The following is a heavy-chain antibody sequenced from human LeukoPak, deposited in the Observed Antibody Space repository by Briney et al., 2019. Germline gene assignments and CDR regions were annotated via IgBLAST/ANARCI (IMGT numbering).Heavy chain of an antibody. CDR1: GFTFSTYD. CDR3: AKGVISTSLVTKLFDC. CDR2: ISSNGGST. V-gene: IGHV3-64*01. Sequence: GGSLRLSCTVSGFTFSTYDLHWVRQAPGKGLEFVSGISSNGGSTYYATSAKGRFTISRDNSKNTLNIQMGSLRAEDMAVYYCAKGVISTSLVTKLFDCWGQGTLVTVSS. D-gene: IGHD2-21*01. J-gene: IGHJ4*02.